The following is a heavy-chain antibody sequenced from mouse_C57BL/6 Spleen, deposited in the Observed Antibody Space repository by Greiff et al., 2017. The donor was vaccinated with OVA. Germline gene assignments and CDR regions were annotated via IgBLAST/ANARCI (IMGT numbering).Heavy chain of an antibody. D-gene: IGHD2-3*01. CDR1: GYTFTTYP. CDR3: ARFGYSPWYAMDY. Sequence: QVQLQQSGAELVKPGASVKMSCTASGYTFTTYPIEWMKQNHGKSLEWIGNFHPYNDDTKYNEKFKGKATLTVEKSSSTVYLELSRLTSDDSAVYDCARFGYSPWYAMDYWGQGTSVTVSS. CDR2: FHPYNDDT. V-gene: IGHV1-47*01. J-gene: IGHJ4*01.